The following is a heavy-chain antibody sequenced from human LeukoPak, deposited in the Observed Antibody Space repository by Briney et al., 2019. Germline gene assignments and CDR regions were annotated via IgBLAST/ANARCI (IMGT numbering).Heavy chain of an antibody. CDR2: IYTSGST. CDR3: ARGVKQQLVPRNLFDY. CDR1: GDSITSASYY. D-gene: IGHD6-13*01. J-gene: IGHJ4*02. V-gene: IGHV4-61*02. Sequence: SETLSLTCTVSGDSITSASYYWSWIRQPAGKGLEWIGRIYTSGSTNYSPSLKSRVTISVDTSKNQFSLKLSSVTAADTAVYYCARGVKQQLVPRNLFDYWGQGTLVTVSS.